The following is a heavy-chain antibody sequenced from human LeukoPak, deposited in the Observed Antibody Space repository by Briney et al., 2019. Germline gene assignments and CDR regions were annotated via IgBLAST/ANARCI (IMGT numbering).Heavy chain of an antibody. CDR1: GDSVSSDSGA. CDR2: TYYSSKWYN. CDR3: ARCSASSHYAMDV. D-gene: IGHD6-6*01. V-gene: IGHV6-1*01. J-gene: IGHJ6*02. Sequence: SQTLSLTCAISGDSVSSDSGAWNWIRQSPSRGLEWLGRTYYSSKWYNDYAVSVKSRVTINPDTSKNHFSLQLNSVTPEDTAVYYCARCSASSHYAMDVWGQGTTVTVSS.